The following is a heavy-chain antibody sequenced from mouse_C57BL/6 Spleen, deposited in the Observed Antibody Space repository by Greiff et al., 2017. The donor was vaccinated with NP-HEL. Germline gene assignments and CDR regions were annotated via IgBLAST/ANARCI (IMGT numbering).Heavy chain of an antibody. CDR2: IDPSDSET. CDR3: ARSGLTYYYAMDY. J-gene: IGHJ4*01. D-gene: IGHD3-1*01. CDR1: GYTFTSYW. V-gene: IGHV1-52*01. Sequence: VQLQQPGAELVRPRSSVKLSCKASGYTFTSYWMHLVKQRPIQGLEWIGNIDPSDSETHYNQKFKDKATLTVDKSSSTAYMQLSSLISEDSAVYYCARSGLTYYYAMDYWGQGTSVTVSS.